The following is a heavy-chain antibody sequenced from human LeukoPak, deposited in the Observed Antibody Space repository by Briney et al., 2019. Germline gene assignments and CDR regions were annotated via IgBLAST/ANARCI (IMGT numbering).Heavy chain of an antibody. CDR1: GYSFTSYL. CDR2: IDPSDSYT. J-gene: IGHJ6*04. V-gene: IGHV5-10-1*01. Sequence: GESLKISCKGSGYSFTSYLISWVRQMPGKGLEWMGRIDPSDSYTNYSPSFQGHFTISADKSISTAHLQWSSPKASDTAMYYCARLWGYYYYGMDVWGKGTTVTVSS. D-gene: IGHD1-26*01. CDR3: ARLWGYYYYGMDV.